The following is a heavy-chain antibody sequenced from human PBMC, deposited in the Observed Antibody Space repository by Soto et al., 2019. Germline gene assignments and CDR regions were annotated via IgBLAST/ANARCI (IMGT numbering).Heavy chain of an antibody. CDR3: ARGNWNYVLFWFDP. CDR2: IIPIFGTA. J-gene: IGHJ5*02. Sequence: QVQLVHSGAEVKKPGSSVKVSCKASGGTFSSYAISWVRQAPGQGLEWMGGIIPIFGTANYAQKFQGRVTITADESTSTAYMELSSLRSEDTAVYYCARGNWNYVLFWFDPWGQGTLVTVSS. V-gene: IGHV1-69*12. CDR1: GGTFSSYA. D-gene: IGHD1-7*01.